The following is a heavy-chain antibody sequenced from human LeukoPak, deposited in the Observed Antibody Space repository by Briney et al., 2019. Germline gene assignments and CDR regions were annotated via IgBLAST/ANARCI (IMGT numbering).Heavy chain of an antibody. J-gene: IGHJ4*02. CDR3: ARDLKGIGWSGRPFDY. CDR1: GFTFSNYS. V-gene: IGHV3-21*01. Sequence: GGSLRLSCAASGFTFSNYSMNWVRQAPGKGLEWVSSISSSSSYIYYADSVKGRFTISRDNAKNSLYLQMNSLRAEDTAVYYCARDLKGIGWSGRPFDYWGQGTLVTVSS. D-gene: IGHD3-3*01. CDR2: ISSSSSYI.